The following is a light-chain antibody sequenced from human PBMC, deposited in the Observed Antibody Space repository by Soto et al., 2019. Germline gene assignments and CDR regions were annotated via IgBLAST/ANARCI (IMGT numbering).Light chain of an antibody. CDR1: QSISTY. Sequence: DIQLTQSPSSLSASVGDNVTITCRTSQSISTYLNWYQQRPGKAPKVLIYAASTLQSGVPSRFSGSGSGTDFPLTISSLQPEDFATYHCQQSYTTPWTFGQGTKVEIK. V-gene: IGKV1-39*01. CDR2: AAS. CDR3: QQSYTTPWT. J-gene: IGKJ1*01.